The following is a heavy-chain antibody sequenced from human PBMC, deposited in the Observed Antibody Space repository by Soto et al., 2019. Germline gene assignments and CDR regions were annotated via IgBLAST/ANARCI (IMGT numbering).Heavy chain of an antibody. CDR1: GYTFTSYY. D-gene: IGHD6-19*01. Sequence: QVQLVQSGAEVKKPGASVKVSCKASGYTFTSYYMHWVRQAPGQGLEWMGIINPSGGSTSYAQKFQGRVTMTRETSTSTVYMELSSLRSEDTAVYYCASVAVAGNWFDPWGQGTLVTVSS. CDR2: INPSGGST. J-gene: IGHJ5*02. CDR3: ASVAVAGNWFDP. V-gene: IGHV1-46*01.